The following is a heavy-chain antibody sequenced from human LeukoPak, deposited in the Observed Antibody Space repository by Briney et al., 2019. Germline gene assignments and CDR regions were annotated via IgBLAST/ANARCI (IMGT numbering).Heavy chain of an antibody. CDR3: AKPIVSVAAAEGDY. V-gene: IGHV3-66*04. Sequence: GGSLRLSCAASGFTVSSSYMSWVRQAPGKGLEWVSIIYSGGSTYYADSVKGRFTISRDNSKNTLYLQMNSLRAEDTAVYYCAKPIVSVAAAEGDYWGQGTLVTVSS. J-gene: IGHJ4*02. D-gene: IGHD6-13*01. CDR1: GFTVSSSY. CDR2: IYSGGST.